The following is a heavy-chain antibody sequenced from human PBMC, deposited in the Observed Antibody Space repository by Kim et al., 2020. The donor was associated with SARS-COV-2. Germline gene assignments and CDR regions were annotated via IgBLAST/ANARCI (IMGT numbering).Heavy chain of an antibody. CDR1: GYTFTGYY. D-gene: IGHD2-15*01. J-gene: IGHJ5*02. CDR3: ARDSGGYCSGGSCHHGTVNWFDP. Sequence: ASVKVSCKASGYTFTGYYMHWVRQAPGQGLEWMGWINPNSGGTNYAQKFQGRVTMTRDTSISTAYMELSRLRSDDTAVYYCARDSGGYCSGGSCHHGTVNWFDPWGQGTLVTVSS. V-gene: IGHV1-2*02. CDR2: INPNSGGT.